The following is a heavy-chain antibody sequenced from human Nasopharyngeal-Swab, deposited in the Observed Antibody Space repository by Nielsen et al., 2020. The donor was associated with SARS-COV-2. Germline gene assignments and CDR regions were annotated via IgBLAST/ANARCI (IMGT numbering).Heavy chain of an antibody. J-gene: IGHJ5*01. Sequence: SLKISCQGSGYSFSNYLIAWVRQMPGRGLDWMWIIPPADSDTRYSPSFQGQVTISVDESINTAYLQCSSLKASHTAMYYCARHPGFWTGYFFDSWGQGTLVTVSS. CDR1: GYSFSNYL. CDR2: IPPADSDT. V-gene: IGHV5-51*01. D-gene: IGHD3/OR15-3a*01. CDR3: ARHPGFWTGYFFDS.